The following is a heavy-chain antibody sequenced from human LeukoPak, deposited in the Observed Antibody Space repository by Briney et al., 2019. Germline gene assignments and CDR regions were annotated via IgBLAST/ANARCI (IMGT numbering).Heavy chain of an antibody. Sequence: GGSLRLSCAASGFTFSSYSMNWVRQAPGKGLEWVSYISSSSSTMYYADSVKGRFTISRDNAKNSLYLQMNSLRAEDTAVYYCARGGAVAGINHSRRTLGYWGQGTLVTVSS. CDR1: GFTFSSYS. CDR2: ISSSSSTM. J-gene: IGHJ4*02. CDR3: ARGGAVAGINHSRRTLGY. V-gene: IGHV3-48*04. D-gene: IGHD6-19*01.